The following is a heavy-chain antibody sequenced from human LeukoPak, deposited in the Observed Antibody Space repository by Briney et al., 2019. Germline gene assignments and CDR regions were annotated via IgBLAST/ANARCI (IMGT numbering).Heavy chain of an antibody. J-gene: IGHJ6*03. CDR1: GFTFSSYA. Sequence: GGSLRLSCAASGFTFSSYAMHWVCQANKYYADSVKGRFTISRDNSKNTLYLQMNSLRAEDTAVYYCAGDQLDTAMVGYMDVWGKGTTVTASS. V-gene: IGHV3-30*01. CDR2: K. CDR3: AGDQLDTAMVGYMDV. D-gene: IGHD5-18*01.